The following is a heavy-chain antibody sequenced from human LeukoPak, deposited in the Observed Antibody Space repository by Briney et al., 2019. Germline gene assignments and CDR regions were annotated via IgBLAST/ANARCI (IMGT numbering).Heavy chain of an antibody. D-gene: IGHD3-10*01. CDR1: GFTFSDYY. J-gene: IGHJ5*02. V-gene: IGHV3-11*05. CDR2: ISSSSSYT. Sequence: SGGSLRLSCAASGFTFSDYYMSWIRQAPGKGLEWVSYISSSSSYTNYADSVKGRFTISRDNSKNTLYLQMNSLRAEDTAVYYCAKDPRKWFGELFPWFDPWGQGTLVTVSS. CDR3: AKDPRKWFGELFPWFDP.